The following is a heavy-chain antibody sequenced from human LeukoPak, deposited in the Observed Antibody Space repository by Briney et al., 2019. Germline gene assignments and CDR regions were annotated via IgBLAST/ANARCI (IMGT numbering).Heavy chain of an antibody. Sequence: GGSLRLSCAASGFTFSSYWMSWVRQAPGKGLEWVANIKQDGSEKYYVDSVKGRFTISRDNAKNSLYLQMNSLRAEDTAVYYCASLDSSSYLDYWGQGTLVTVSS. CDR2: IKQDGSEK. D-gene: IGHD6-6*01. J-gene: IGHJ4*02. CDR3: ASLDSSSYLDY. V-gene: IGHV3-7*01. CDR1: GFTFSSYW.